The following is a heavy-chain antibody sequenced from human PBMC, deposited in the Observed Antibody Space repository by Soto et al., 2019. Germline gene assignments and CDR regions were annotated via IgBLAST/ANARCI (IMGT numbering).Heavy chain of an antibody. Sequence: QVQLVQSGAEVKKPGSSVKVSCKASGGTFSSYAISWVRQAPGQGLEWMGGIIPIFGTANYAQKFQGRVTITADESTSTAYMELSSLRSEDTAVYYSARTDYSNRYRPPYYYYGMDVWGQGTTVTVSS. J-gene: IGHJ6*02. D-gene: IGHD4-4*01. V-gene: IGHV1-69*01. CDR3: ARTDYSNRYRPPYYYYGMDV. CDR1: GGTFSSYA. CDR2: IIPIFGTA.